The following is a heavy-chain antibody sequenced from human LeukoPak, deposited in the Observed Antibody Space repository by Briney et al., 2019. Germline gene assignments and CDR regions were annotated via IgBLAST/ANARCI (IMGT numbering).Heavy chain of an antibody. CDR2: INSDGSST. V-gene: IGHV3-74*01. CDR1: GFTFSSYW. J-gene: IGHJ4*02. CDR3: ARVDSGSYWRGFDY. Sequence: PGGSLRLSCAASGFTFSSYWMHWVRQAPGKGLVWVSRINSDGSSTSYADSVEDRFTISRDNAKNTLYLQMNSLRAEDTAVYYCARVDSGSYWRGFDYWGQGTLVTVSS. D-gene: IGHD1-26*01.